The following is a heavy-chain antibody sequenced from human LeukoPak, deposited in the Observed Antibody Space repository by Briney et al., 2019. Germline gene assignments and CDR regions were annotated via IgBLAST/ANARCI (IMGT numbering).Heavy chain of an antibody. CDR1: RFTFSSYA. J-gene: IGHJ5*02. Sequence: GGSLRLSCAASRFTFSSYAMSWVRQAPGKGLEWVSTISGSRTYYADSVKGRFTISRDNSKNTLYLQMNSLRAEDTAVYYCAIHHFLEWLGGPWGQGTLVTVSS. CDR3: AIHHFLEWLGGP. D-gene: IGHD3-3*01. V-gene: IGHV3-23*01. CDR2: ISGSRT.